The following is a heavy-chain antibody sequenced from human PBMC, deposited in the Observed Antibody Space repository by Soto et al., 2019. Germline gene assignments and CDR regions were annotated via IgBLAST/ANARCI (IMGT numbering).Heavy chain of an antibody. CDR1: GFSLTTSGVG. CDR2: IYWDDDK. Sequence: QITLKESGPTLVKPTQTLTLTCTFSGFSLTTSGVGVGWISQPPGKALEWLALIYWDDDKRYRPSLKSRLTITKDTSKNQVVLTMTNMGPVDTATYYCAQGYLSSVYENNWFDPWGQGILVTVSS. CDR3: AQGYLSSVYENNWFDP. V-gene: IGHV2-5*02. D-gene: IGHD6-13*01. J-gene: IGHJ5*02.